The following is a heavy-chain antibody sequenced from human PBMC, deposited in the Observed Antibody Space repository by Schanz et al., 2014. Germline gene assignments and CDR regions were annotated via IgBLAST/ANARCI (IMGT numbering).Heavy chain of an antibody. CDR2: ISGTTTYT. D-gene: IGHD5-12*01. Sequence: EVQLLESGGGLVQPGGSLRLSCAASGFTFTTHSMTWVRQAPGKGLEWVSYISGTTTYTNYADSVEGRFTISRDNSRNTLYLQMNSLRTEDTAVYYCASPSGYSDYGTYFDFWGQGTLVTVSS. J-gene: IGHJ4*02. CDR1: GFTFTTHS. V-gene: IGHV3-23*01. CDR3: ASPSGYSDYGTYFDF.